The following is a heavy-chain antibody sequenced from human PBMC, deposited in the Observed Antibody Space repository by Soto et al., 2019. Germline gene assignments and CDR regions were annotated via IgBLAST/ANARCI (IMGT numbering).Heavy chain of an antibody. J-gene: IGHJ6*02. CDR1: GASIRSYY. CDR3: ASSAGHRGDFFYYNGMDV. Sequence: SETLSLTCSVSGASIRSYYWHWIRQPPGKGLEWIGYVYTSDYTRYSSSLKSRVTISVDTSKSQFYLRLNSVTAADTAVYYCASSAGHRGDFFYYNGMDVWGQGTKATVSS. CDR2: VYTSDYT. V-gene: IGHV4-4*08. D-gene: IGHD3-10*01.